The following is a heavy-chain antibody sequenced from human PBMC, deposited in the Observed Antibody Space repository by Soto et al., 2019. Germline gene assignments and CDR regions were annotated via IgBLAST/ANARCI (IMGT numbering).Heavy chain of an antibody. CDR3: AKEVHCGGGSFSWSEGFDY. CDR2: ISYEGSHT. Sequence: QVQLVESGGGVVQPGRSLRLSCAASGFIFSSYGMHWVRQAPGKGLEWVAVISYEGSHTYYADSVKGRFTITRDNSKKTLALEMNSLRPEETAVVYCAKEVHCGGGSFSWSEGFDYWGQGTLLTVSS. V-gene: IGHV3-30*18. J-gene: IGHJ4*02. D-gene: IGHD2-15*01. CDR1: GFIFSSYG.